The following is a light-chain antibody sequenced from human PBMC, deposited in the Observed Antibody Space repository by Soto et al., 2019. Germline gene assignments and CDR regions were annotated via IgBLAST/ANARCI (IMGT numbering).Light chain of an antibody. CDR3: QSYDSSLSDWL. J-gene: IGLJ3*02. CDR1: SSNIGAGYN. Sequence: QSVLTQPPSVSGAPGQRVTISCTGSSSNIGAGYNVHWYQQVPGTAPKLLIYGDSNRPSGVPDRFSGSKSGTSASLAITGLQAEDEADYYCQSYDSSLSDWLFGGGTKLTVL. CDR2: GDS. V-gene: IGLV1-40*01.